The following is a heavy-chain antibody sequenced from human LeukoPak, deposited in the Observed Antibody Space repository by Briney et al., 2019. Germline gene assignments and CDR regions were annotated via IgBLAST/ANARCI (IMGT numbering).Heavy chain of an antibody. CDR1: GFTFSSYA. CDR2: ISSNGGST. V-gene: IGHV3-64*01. J-gene: IGHJ1*01. Sequence: GGSLRLSCAASGFTFSSYAMHWVRQAPGKGLEYVSAISSNGGSTYYANSVKGRFTISRDNSKNTLYLQMGSLRAEDMAVYYCARVGYYYDSSGYYPLYFQHWGQGTLVTVSS. CDR3: ARVGYYYDSSGYYPLYFQH. D-gene: IGHD3-22*01.